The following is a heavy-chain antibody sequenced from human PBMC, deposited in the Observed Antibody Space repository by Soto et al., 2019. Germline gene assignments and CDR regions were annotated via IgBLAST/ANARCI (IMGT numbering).Heavy chain of an antibody. Sequence: SQTNSLPCTVSGGSIRNRNYYRGLVLKPQGKGLEWIGSIYYIGRTHYNPSLESRVTISVDTSKNQFSLRLSSVTAADTAVYNCARHDIVAAGPDYWGQGTVVTVSS. J-gene: IGHJ4*02. CDR1: GGSIRNRNYY. CDR2: IYYIGRT. V-gene: IGHV4-39*01. CDR3: ARHDIVAAGPDY. D-gene: IGHD6-13*01.